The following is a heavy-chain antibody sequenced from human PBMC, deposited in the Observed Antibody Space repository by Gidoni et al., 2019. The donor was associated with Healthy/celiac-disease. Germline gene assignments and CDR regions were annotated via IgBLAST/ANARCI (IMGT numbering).Heavy chain of an antibody. D-gene: IGHD6-19*01. CDR2: ISSSSSYI. CDR3: ARDYRGTAIAVAALYYYYGMDV. V-gene: IGHV3-21*01. Sequence: EVQLVESGGGLVKPGGSLRLSCAASGFPFSSSSMHWVRPAPGTGLEWVSAISSSSSYIYYADSVKGRFTISRDNAKNSLYRQMNSLRAEDTAVYYCARDYRGTAIAVAALYYYYGMDVWGQGTTVTVSS. J-gene: IGHJ6*02. CDR1: GFPFSSSS.